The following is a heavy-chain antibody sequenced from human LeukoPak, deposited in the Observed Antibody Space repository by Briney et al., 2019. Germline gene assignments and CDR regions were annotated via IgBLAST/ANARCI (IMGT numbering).Heavy chain of an antibody. J-gene: IGHJ3*02. V-gene: IGHV3-23*01. CDR1: GFTFSSYT. D-gene: IGHD3/OR15-3a*01. CDR3: AKKWRGTGDAFDI. CDR2: ISGNGGST. Sequence: GGSLRLSCAASGFTFSSYTMSWVRQAPGKGLEWVSAISGNGGSTYSADSVQGRLIISGDNSKNTLYLQMNSLRPEDTAVYYCAKKWRGTGDAFDIWGQGTMVIVS.